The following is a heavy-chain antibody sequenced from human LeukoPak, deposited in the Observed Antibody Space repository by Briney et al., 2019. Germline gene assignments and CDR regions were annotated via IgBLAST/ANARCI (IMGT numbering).Heavy chain of an antibody. D-gene: IGHD6-19*01. Sequence: PGGSLRLSCAASGFTFSSYWMSWVRQAPGKGLEWVANIKQDGSEKYYVDSVKGRFTISRDNAKNSLYLQVNSLRAEDTAVYYCARDLEYSSGWSNGYWGQGTLVTVSS. CDR3: ARDLEYSSGWSNGY. CDR2: IKQDGSEK. V-gene: IGHV3-7*01. CDR1: GFTFSSYW. J-gene: IGHJ4*02.